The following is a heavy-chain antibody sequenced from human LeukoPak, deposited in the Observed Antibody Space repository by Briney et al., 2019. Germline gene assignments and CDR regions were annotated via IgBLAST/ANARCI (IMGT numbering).Heavy chain of an antibody. CDR1: GGSISSYS. V-gene: IGHV4-59*01. J-gene: IGHJ4*02. CDR2: ILYRGNA. Sequence: SETLSLTCAVSGGSISSYSWSWIRQPPEKGLEWIGYILYRGNANYNPSLKGRVTLSVDMSKNRFSLNLTSVTAADTAVYYCARGYDSGWVDYWGQGTLVTVSS. CDR3: ARGYDSGWVDY. D-gene: IGHD6-25*01.